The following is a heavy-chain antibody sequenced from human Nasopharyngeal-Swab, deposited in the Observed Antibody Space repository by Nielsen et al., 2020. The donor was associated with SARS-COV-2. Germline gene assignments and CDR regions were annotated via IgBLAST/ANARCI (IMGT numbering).Heavy chain of an antibody. V-gene: IGHV1-46*01. CDR3: ASPHNWGDAFDI. Sequence: SVKVSCKASGYTFTSYYMHWVRQAPGKGLEWMGIINPSGGSTSYAQKFQGRVTMTRDTSTSTVYMELSSLRSEDTAVYYCASPHNWGDAFDIWGKGTMVTVSS. J-gene: IGHJ3*02. CDR2: INPSGGST. D-gene: IGHD7-27*01. CDR1: GYTFTSYY.